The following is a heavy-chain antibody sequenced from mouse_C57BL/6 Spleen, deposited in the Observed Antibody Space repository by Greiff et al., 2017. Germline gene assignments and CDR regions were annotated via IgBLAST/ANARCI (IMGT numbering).Heavy chain of an antibody. D-gene: IGHD1-1*01. V-gene: IGHV1-53*01. CDR3: ADYYYGSSPFDV. J-gene: IGHJ1*03. CDR2: INPSNGGT. CDR1: GYTFTSYW. Sequence: VQLQQPGTELVKPGASVKLSCPASGYTFTSYWLHWVKRRPGQGLEWIGNINPSNGGTNYNEKFKSKATLTVDKSSSTAYMQLSSLTSEDSADYYCADYYYGSSPFDVWGTGTTVTVSS.